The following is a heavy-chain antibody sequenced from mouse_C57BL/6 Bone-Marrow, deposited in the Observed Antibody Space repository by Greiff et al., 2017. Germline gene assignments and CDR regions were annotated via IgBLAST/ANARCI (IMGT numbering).Heavy chain of an antibody. V-gene: IGHV3-6*01. CDR3: AREMGYYGSRTFAY. J-gene: IGHJ3*01. CDR1: GYSITSGYY. CDR2: ISYDGSN. D-gene: IGHD1-1*01. Sequence: VQLQQSGPGLVKPSQSLSLTCSVTGYSITSGYYWNWIRQFPGNKLEWMGYISYDGSNNYNPSLKNRISITRDTSKNQFFLKLNSVTTEDTATYYCAREMGYYGSRTFAYWGQGTLVTVSA.